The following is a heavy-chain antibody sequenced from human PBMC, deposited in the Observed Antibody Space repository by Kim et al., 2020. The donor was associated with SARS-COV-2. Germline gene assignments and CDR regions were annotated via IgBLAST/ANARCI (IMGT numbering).Heavy chain of an antibody. D-gene: IGHD3-22*01. Sequence: SGSTYYNPSLKSRVTISVDTSKNQFSLKLSSVTAADTAVYYCASGYPFRCWGQGTLVTVSS. J-gene: IGHJ4*02. CDR2: SGST. CDR3: ASGYPFRC. V-gene: IGHV4-39*07.